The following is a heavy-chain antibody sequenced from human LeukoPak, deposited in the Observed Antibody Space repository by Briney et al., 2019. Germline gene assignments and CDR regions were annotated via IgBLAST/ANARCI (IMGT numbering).Heavy chain of an antibody. CDR2: INHSGST. CDR3: AREYYYDSSGYNPRWFDP. V-gene: IGHV4-34*01. J-gene: IGHJ5*02. Sequence: SETLSLTCAVYGGSFSGYYWSWIRQPPGKGLEWIGEINHSGSTYYNPSLKSRVTISVDTSKNQFSLKLSSVTAADTAVYYCAREYYYDSSGYNPRWFDPWGQGTLVTVSS. D-gene: IGHD3-22*01. CDR1: GGSFSGYY.